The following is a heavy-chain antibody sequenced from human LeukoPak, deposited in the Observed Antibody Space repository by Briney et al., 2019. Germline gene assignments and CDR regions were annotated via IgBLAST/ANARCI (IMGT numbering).Heavy chain of an antibody. CDR1: GGSISSYY. V-gene: IGHV4-59*08. CDR2: IYYSGST. J-gene: IGHJ3*01. Sequence: SETLSLTCTVSGGSISSYYWSWIRQPPGKGLEWIGYIYYSGSTNYNPSLKSRVTISVDTSKNHFSLRLSSVTAADTAVYYCARVDYGSGSYYAFDVWGQGTMVTVSS. CDR3: ARVDYGSGSYYAFDV. D-gene: IGHD3-10*01.